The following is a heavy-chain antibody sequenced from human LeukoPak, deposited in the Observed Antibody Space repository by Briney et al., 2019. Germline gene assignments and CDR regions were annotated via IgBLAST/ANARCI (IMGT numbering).Heavy chain of an antibody. CDR2: ISGSGGST. CDR1: GFTFSSYA. J-gene: IGHJ4*02. CDR3: AKDRIVVVVAAGSFDY. Sequence: GGSLRLSCAASGFTFSSYAMSWVRQAPGKGLEWVSAISGSGGSTYYADSVKGRFTISRDNSKNTLYLQMNSLRAEDTAVNYCAKDRIVVVVAAGSFDYWGQGSLVTVSS. V-gene: IGHV3-23*01. D-gene: IGHD2-15*01.